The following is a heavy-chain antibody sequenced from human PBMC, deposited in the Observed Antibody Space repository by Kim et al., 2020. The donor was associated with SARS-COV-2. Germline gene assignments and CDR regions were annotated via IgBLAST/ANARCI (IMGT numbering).Heavy chain of an antibody. J-gene: IGHJ6*02. CDR1: GFTFSSYS. D-gene: IGHD3-22*01. CDR3: ARDRLPRYDSSGYYYYYYGMDV. V-gene: IGHV3-21*01. CDR2: ISSSSSYI. Sequence: GGSLRLSCAASGFTFSSYSMNWVRQAPGKGLEWVSSISSSSSYIYYADSVKGRFTISRDNAKNSLYLQMNSLRAEDTAVYYCARDRLPRYDSSGYYYYYYGMDVWGQGTTVTVSS.